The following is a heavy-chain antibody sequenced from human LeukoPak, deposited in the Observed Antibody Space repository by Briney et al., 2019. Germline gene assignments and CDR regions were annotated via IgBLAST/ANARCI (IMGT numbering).Heavy chain of an antibody. CDR1: GFIVSRYS. D-gene: IGHD4-17*01. J-gene: IGHJ4*02. CDR3: AKGLYGDYGGLDY. V-gene: IGHV3-48*01. CDR2: VSSSGSTI. Sequence: GGSLRLSCAASGFIVSRYSMNWVRQAPGKGLEWVSYVSSSGSTIYYADSVKGRFTISRDNAKNSLYVQMNSLRAEDTAVYYCAKGLYGDYGGLDYWGQGTLVTVSS.